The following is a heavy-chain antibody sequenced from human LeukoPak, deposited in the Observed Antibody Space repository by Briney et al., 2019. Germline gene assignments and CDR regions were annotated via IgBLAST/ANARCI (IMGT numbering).Heavy chain of an antibody. J-gene: IGHJ4*02. D-gene: IGHD3-10*01. CDR1: GFTFSSYA. Sequence: GSLRLSCAASGFTFSSYAMSWVRQAPGKGLEWVSAISGSGGSTYYADSVKGRFTISRDNSKNTLYLQMNSLRAEDTAVYYCAKVAHYYGSGSYYEYYFDYWGQGTLVTVSS. V-gene: IGHV3-23*01. CDR3: AKVAHYYGSGSYYEYYFDY. CDR2: ISGSGGST.